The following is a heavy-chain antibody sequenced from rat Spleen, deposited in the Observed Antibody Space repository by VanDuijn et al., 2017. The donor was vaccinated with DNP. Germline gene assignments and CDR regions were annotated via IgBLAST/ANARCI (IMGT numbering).Heavy chain of an antibody. CDR1: GFSFTHYN. J-gene: IGHJ4*01. D-gene: IGHD1-11*01. V-gene: IGHV5S10*01. CDR3: TTFEGTNA. Sequence: EVRLVESGGGLVQPGRSLKLSCIASGFSFTHYNMAWVRQAPKKGLEWVATITYDGSRTYCRDSVKGRFTISRDNTKSTLYLQMDSLRSEDTATYYCTTFEGTNAWGQGTSVTVSS. CDR2: ITYDGSRT.